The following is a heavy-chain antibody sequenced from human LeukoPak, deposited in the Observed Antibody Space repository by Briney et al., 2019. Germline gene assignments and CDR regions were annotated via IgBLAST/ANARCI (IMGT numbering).Heavy chain of an antibody. Sequence: PGGSLRLSCAASGFTFSSYWMHWVRQVPGKGQVWVSGISSDAKSRTYGDSVKGRFTISRDNAKKTVDLQMNSLGADDTAMYYCAVVGGTKAYWGQGTLVTVSS. CDR1: GFTFSSYW. CDR3: AVVGGTKAY. CDR2: ISSDAKSR. J-gene: IGHJ4*02. V-gene: IGHV3-74*01. D-gene: IGHD1-26*01.